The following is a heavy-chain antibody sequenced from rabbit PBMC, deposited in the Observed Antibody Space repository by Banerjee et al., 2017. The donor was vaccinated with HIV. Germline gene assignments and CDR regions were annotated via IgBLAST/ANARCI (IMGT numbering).Heavy chain of an antibody. Sequence: QEQLEESGGDLVKPEGSLTLTCTASGFSFSSSYLMCWVRQAPGKGLEWIACIYAGSSGSTYYASWAKGRFTISKTSSTTVTLQMTSLTAADTATYFCARALYGGYYGYADYGMDLWGQGTLVTVS. CDR3: ARALYGGYYGYADYGMDL. J-gene: IGHJ6*01. CDR2: IYAGSSGST. D-gene: IGHD6-1*01. CDR1: GFSFSSSYL. V-gene: IGHV1S45*01.